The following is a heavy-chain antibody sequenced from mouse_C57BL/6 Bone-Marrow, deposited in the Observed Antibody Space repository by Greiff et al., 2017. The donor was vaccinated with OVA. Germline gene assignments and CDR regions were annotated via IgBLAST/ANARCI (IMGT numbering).Heavy chain of an antibody. D-gene: IGHD1-1*01. CDR3: ARIGSSPAWFAY. CDR1: GYTFTSYW. J-gene: IGHJ3*01. Sequence: QVQLQQPGAELVKPGASVKLSCKASGYTFTSYWMHWVKQRPGQGLEWIGLIHPNSGSTNYNEKFKSKATLTVDKSSSTAYMHLSSLTSEDSAVYDCARIGSSPAWFAYWGQGTLVTVSA. CDR2: IHPNSGST. V-gene: IGHV1-64*01.